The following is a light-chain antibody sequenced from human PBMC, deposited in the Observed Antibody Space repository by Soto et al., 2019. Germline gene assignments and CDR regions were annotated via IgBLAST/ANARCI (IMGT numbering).Light chain of an antibody. CDR3: QQYNNWPPWT. V-gene: IGKV3-15*01. Sequence: EIVMTQSPATLSVSPGERATLSCRASQSFSSNLAWYQQKPGQAPRLLIYGASTRATGIPARFSGSGSGTDFTLTVSSLQSEDFAVYYCQQYNNWPPWTFGQGTKVEIK. CDR2: GAS. CDR1: QSFSSN. J-gene: IGKJ1*01.